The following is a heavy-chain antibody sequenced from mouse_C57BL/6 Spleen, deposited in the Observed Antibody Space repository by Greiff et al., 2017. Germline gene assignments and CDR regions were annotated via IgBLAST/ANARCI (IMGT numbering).Heavy chain of an antibody. CDR3: ARDHIYSDYDGPFAY. D-gene: IGHD2-4*01. CDR1: GYTFTSYW. Sequence: QVQLQQSGAELVKPGASVKMSCKASGYTFTSYWITWVKQRPGQGLEWIGDIYPGSGSTNYNEKFKSKATLTVDTSSSTAYMQLSSLTSEDSAVYYCARDHIYSDYDGPFAYWGQGTLVTGSA. J-gene: IGHJ3*01. CDR2: IYPGSGST. V-gene: IGHV1-55*01.